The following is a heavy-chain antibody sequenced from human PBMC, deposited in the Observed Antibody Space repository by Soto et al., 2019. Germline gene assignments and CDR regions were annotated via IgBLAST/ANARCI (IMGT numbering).Heavy chain of an antibody. CDR3: ARRARYDFWSGYYLGSLGYYYYGMDV. Sequence: SETLSLTCTVSGGSISSSSYYWGWIRQPPGKGLEWIGSIYYSGSTYYNPSLKSRVTISVDTSKNQFSLKLSPVTAADTAVYYCARRARYDFWSGYYLGSLGYYYYGMDVWGQGTTVTVSS. D-gene: IGHD3-3*01. J-gene: IGHJ6*02. CDR2: IYYSGST. V-gene: IGHV4-39*01. CDR1: GGSISSSSYY.